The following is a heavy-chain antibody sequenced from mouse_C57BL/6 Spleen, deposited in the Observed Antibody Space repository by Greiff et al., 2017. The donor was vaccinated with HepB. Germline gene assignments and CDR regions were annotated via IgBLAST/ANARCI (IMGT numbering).Heavy chain of an antibody. CDR3: ARPYDYDVAMDY. CDR2: IYPGDGDT. Sequence: QVQLQQSGPELVKPGASVKISCKASGYAFSSSWMNWVKQRPGKGLEWIGRIYPGDGDTNYNGKFKGKATLTADKSSSTAYMQLSSLTSEDSAGYVCARPYDYDVAMDYWGQGTSVTVSS. D-gene: IGHD2-4*01. CDR1: GYAFSSSW. J-gene: IGHJ4*01. V-gene: IGHV1-82*01.